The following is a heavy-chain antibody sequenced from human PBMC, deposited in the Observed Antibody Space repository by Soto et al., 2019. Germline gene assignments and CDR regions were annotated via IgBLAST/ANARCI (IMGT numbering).Heavy chain of an antibody. Sequence: GGSLRLSCAASGFTFGGYGMHWVRRAPGKGLEWVSGITWDSNTIAYADSVKGRFTISRDNAKNSVYLQMNSLRSEDTALYYCAKRDGNNWDFDHWGQGTQVTVSS. CDR2: ITWDSNTI. V-gene: IGHV3-9*01. CDR1: GFTFGGYG. CDR3: AKRDGNNWDFDH. D-gene: IGHD1-20*01. J-gene: IGHJ4*02.